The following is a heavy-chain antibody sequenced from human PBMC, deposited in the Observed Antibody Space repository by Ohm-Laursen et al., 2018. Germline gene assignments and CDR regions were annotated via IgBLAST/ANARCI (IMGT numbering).Heavy chain of an antibody. CDR1: VFTFSCYA. Sequence: FLRLCCAASVFTFSCYAMTWVRQAPGKGLAWVSGISGGGGCAYYTDSVKGRFTISRDNSKNTLFLQMNSLRVEDTAVYYCANDWEPNRHGSSADFWGQGTLVTVSS. CDR2: ISGGGGCA. D-gene: IGHD1-26*01. V-gene: IGHV3-23*01. J-gene: IGHJ4*02. CDR3: ANDWEPNRHGSSADF.